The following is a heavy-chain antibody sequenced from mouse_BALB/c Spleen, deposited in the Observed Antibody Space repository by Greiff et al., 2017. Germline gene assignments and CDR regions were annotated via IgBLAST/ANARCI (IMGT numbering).Heavy chain of an antibody. CDR3: ARDRDYGSSRYAMDY. CDR2: INPYNDGT. Sequence: VQLQQSGPELVKPGASVKMSCKASGYTFTSYVMHWVKQKPGQGLEWIGYINPYNDGTKYNEKFKGMATLTSDKSSSTAYMELSSLASEDSAVYYCARDRDYGSSRYAMDYWGQGTSVTVSS. CDR1: GYTFTSYV. J-gene: IGHJ4*01. V-gene: IGHV1-14*01. D-gene: IGHD1-1*01.